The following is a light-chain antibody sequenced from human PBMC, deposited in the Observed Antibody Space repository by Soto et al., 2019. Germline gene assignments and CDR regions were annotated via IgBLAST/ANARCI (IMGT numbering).Light chain of an antibody. CDR3: SSYTGSSTS. CDR1: RSDIGSYNL. V-gene: IGLV2-14*02. J-gene: IGLJ3*02. CDR2: DVS. Sequence: QSVLTQPASVSGSPGQSITISCTGTRSDIGSYNLVSWYQQHPGKAPKLIIYDVSFRPSGISDRFSGSKSGNTASLTISGLQAEDEADYFCSSYTGSSTSFGGGTKLTVL.